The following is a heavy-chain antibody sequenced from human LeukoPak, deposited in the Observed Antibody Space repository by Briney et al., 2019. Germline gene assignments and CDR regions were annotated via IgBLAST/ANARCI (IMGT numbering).Heavy chain of an antibody. D-gene: IGHD2-8*01. J-gene: IGHJ4*02. Sequence: GRFLRLSCAASGFTFGDFAMHWVRQVPGKGPEWVSGISYNSDNIAYPDSVKGRFTISRDNAKNSLYLQMNNLRAEDTAVYYCARDRCTNGVCYTFAYWGQGTLVTVSS. CDR3: ARDRCTNGVCYTFAY. V-gene: IGHV3-9*01. CDR1: GFTFGDFA. CDR2: ISYNSDNI.